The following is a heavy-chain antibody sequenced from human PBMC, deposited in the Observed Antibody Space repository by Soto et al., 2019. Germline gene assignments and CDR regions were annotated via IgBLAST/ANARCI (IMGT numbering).Heavy chain of an antibody. D-gene: IGHD4-17*01. V-gene: IGHV4-30-2*05. Sequence: SETLSLTCTVSGGSISSGGYYWSWIRQPPGKGLEWIGYIYHSGSTNYKPSLKSRVTISVDKSKNQFSLKLSSVTAADTAVYYCATHYGDYREFYFDYWGQGTLVTVSS. CDR1: GGSISSGGYY. CDR3: ATHYGDYREFYFDY. J-gene: IGHJ4*02. CDR2: IYHSGST.